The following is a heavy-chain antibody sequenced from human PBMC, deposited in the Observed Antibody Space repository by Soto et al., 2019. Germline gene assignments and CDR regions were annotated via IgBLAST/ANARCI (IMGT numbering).Heavy chain of an antibody. CDR1: GYIFPSST. CDR2: ISAYNGNI. D-gene: IGHD4-17*01. J-gene: IGHJ4*02. V-gene: IGHV1-18*01. Sequence: QVQLVQSGAEVKKPGASVKVSCKAPGYIFPSSTISWVRQAPGQGLEWMGWISAYNGNIKDAQKFQGRFTMTTDTPTLTAYMELRSLASDDTAMYYSAIANYGDNDYWGQGTLVTVSS. CDR3: AIANYGDNDY.